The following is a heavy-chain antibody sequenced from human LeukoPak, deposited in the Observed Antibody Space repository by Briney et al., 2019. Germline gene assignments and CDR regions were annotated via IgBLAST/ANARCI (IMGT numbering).Heavy chain of an antibody. CDR1: GFTFSSSA. CDR3: AKQLGYCSDGSCYFPY. V-gene: IGHV3-23*01. Sequence: GGSLRLSCAASGFTFSSSAMSWVRQAPGKGLEWVSAISNNGGYTYYADSVQGRFTISRDNSKSTLCLQMNSLRAEDTAVYYCAKQLGYCSDGSCYFPYWXQXTXVTVSS. J-gene: IGHJ4*02. CDR2: ISNNGGYT. D-gene: IGHD2-15*01.